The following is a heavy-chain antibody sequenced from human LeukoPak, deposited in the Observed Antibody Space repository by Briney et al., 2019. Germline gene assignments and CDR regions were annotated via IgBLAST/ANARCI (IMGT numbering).Heavy chain of an antibody. J-gene: IGHJ4*02. Sequence: GGSLRLSCAASGFTFSSYSMNWDRQAPGKGLEWVSSISSSSSYIYYADSVKGRFTISRDNAKNSLYLQMNSLRAEDTAVYYCARDFGGPYYFDYWGQGTLVTVSS. CDR3: ARDFGGPYYFDY. CDR1: GFTFSSYS. CDR2: ISSSSSYI. D-gene: IGHD4-23*01. V-gene: IGHV3-21*01.